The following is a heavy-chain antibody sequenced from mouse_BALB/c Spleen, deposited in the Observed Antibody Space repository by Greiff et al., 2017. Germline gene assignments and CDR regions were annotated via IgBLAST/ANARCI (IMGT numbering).Heavy chain of an antibody. V-gene: IGHV5-6-5*01. CDR2: ISRGGST. CDR1: GFTFRSHA. D-gene: IGHD2-3*01. CDR3: AREVPYDDGYPAWCAY. J-gene: IGHJ3*01. Sequence: LKESGGGLVKPGGSLKLSCAASGFTFRSHAMSWVRQNPEKRLEWVASISRGGSTYYPDSVKGRFTISRDNARNNLYLQMRSLRSEDTAKYYCAREVPYDDGYPAWCAYWGQGTLVTVSA.